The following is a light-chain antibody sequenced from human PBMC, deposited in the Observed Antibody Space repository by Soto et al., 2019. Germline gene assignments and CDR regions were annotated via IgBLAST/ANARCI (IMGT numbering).Light chain of an antibody. Sequence: VLTQSPGTLSLSPGERATLSCRASQSVSSSYLAWYQQKSGQAPRLLIYGASSRATGIPDRFSGSGSGTDLTLTISRLEPEDFAVYYCQQYGSSPPWTFGQGTKVDIK. J-gene: IGKJ1*01. V-gene: IGKV3-20*01. CDR2: GAS. CDR1: QSVSSSY. CDR3: QQYGSSPPWT.